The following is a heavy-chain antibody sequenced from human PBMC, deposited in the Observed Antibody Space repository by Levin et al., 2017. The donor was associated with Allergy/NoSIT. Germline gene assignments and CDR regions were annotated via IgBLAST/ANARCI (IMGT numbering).Heavy chain of an antibody. CDR3: ARAAGAAGRGGMDV. Sequence: GESLKISCATSGFPFSTYGMAWVRQAPGKGLEWVASITSTRKYIHYADSAKGRFTISRDKANNSLSLQMNRLRGEDTAVYYCARAAGAAGRGGMDVWGQGTTVTVSS. CDR2: ITSTRKYI. J-gene: IGHJ6*02. V-gene: IGHV3-21*01. CDR1: GFPFSTYG. D-gene: IGHD6-13*01.